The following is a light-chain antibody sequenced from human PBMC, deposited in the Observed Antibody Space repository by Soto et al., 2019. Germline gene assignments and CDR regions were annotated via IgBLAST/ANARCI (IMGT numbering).Light chain of an antibody. J-gene: IGKJ2*01. Sequence: ENVLTQSPGTLSLSPGERATLSCRASQSVSSNHLAWYQRKPGLAPRLLIYGSSSRATGIPDRFSGSGSGTDFTLTISRLEPEDFAVYYCQQYGSSLPTFGQGTNLEIK. V-gene: IGKV3-20*01. CDR2: GSS. CDR1: QSVSSNH. CDR3: QQYGSSLPT.